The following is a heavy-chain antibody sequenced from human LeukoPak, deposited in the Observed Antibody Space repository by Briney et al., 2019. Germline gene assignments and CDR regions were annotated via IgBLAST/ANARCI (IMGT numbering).Heavy chain of an antibody. CDR2: IKQDGSEQ. D-gene: IGHD1-26*01. V-gene: IGHV3-7*03. CDR3: ARDWSGSSPEDAFDI. J-gene: IGHJ3*02. Sequence: GGSLRLSCAASEFIFSSYWMNWVRQAPGKGLEWVANIKQDGSEQYYVDSVKGRFTVSRDNAKNSLYLQMNSLRAEDTAVYYCARDWSGSSPEDAFDIWGQGTMVTVSS. CDR1: EFIFSSYW.